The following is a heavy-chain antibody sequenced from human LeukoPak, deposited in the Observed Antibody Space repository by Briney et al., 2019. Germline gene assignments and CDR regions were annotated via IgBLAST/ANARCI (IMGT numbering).Heavy chain of an antibody. J-gene: IGHJ4*02. Sequence: SQTLSLTCTVSGGSISSGGYYWSWIRQPPGKGLEWIGYIYHSGSTYYNPSLKSRVTISVDRSKNQFSLKLSSVTAADTAVYYCARDRGSGSYGGWGQGTLVTVSS. D-gene: IGHD3-10*01. CDR3: ARDRGSGSYGG. CDR2: IYHSGST. CDR1: GGSISSGGYY. V-gene: IGHV4-30-2*01.